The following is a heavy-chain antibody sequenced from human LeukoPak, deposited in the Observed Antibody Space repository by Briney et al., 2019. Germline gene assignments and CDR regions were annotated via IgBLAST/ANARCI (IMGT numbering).Heavy chain of an antibody. CDR3: ARDMGSSWYDYYYYYGMDV. D-gene: IGHD6-13*01. CDR2: ISSSSSYI. V-gene: IGHV3-21*01. Sequence: KSGGSLRLSCAASGFTFSSYSMNWVRQAPGKGLEWVSSISSSSSYIYYADSVKGRFTISRDNAKNSLYLQMNSLRAKDTAVYYCARDMGSSWYDYYYYYGMDVWGQGTTVTVSS. J-gene: IGHJ6*02. CDR1: GFTFSSYS.